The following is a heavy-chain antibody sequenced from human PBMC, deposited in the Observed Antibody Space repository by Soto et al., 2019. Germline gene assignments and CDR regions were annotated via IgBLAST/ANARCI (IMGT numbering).Heavy chain of an antibody. CDR3: ARVGVGEQSFDY. D-gene: IGHD3-10*01. CDR1: GGSISSSSYY. J-gene: IGHJ4*02. Sequence: SETLSLTCTVSGGSISSSSYYWGWIRQPPGKGLEWIGSIYYSGSTYYNPSLKSRVTISVDTSMNQFSLKLSSVTAADTAVYYCARVGVGEQSFDYWGQGTLVTVSS. CDR2: IYYSGST. V-gene: IGHV4-39*01.